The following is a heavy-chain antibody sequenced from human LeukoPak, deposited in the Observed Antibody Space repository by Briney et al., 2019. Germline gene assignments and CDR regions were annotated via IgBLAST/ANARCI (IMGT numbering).Heavy chain of an antibody. CDR2: ISAYNGNT. V-gene: IGHV1-18*01. J-gene: IGHJ3*02. CDR3: ARGGSVGYCSSTSCYTDPYDAFDI. Sequence: ASVKVSCKASGYTFTTYGISWVRQAPGQGLEWMGWISAYNGNTNYAQKLQGRVTMTTDTSTSTAYMELRSLRSDDTAVYYCARGGSVGYCSSTSCYTDPYDAFDIWGQGTMVTVSS. D-gene: IGHD2-2*02. CDR1: GYTFTTYG.